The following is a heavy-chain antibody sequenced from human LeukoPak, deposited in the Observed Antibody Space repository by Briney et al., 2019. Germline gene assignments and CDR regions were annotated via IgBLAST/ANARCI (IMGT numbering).Heavy chain of an antibody. CDR3: ARPSAATYPSGEKQNYYGMDV. CDR1: GGSISSSSYY. Sequence: SETLSLTCTVSGGSISSSSYYWGWIRQPPGKGLEWIGSIYYSGSTYYNPSLKSRVTISVDTSKNQFSLKLSPVTAADTAVYYCARPSAATYPSGEKQNYYGMDVWGQGTTVTVSS. CDR2: IYYSGST. J-gene: IGHJ6*02. D-gene: IGHD3-10*01. V-gene: IGHV4-39*01.